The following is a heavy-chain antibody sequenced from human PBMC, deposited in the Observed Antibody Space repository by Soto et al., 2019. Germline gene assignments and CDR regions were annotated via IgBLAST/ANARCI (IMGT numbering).Heavy chain of an antibody. CDR1: GYRFTSYC. V-gene: IGHV5-51*01. CDR3: ARRWVVPDAMDYFYY. CDR2: IYAGDSDT. D-gene: IGHD2-2*01. J-gene: IGHJ4*02. Sequence: PVESLTSSCQDSGYRFTSYCIVWVPQMPGKGLECLGTIYAGDSDTRYSPSFQCQVTISADKSISTAYLQWSSLKASDTAMYYCARRWVVPDAMDYFYYWGQGTLVTGSS.